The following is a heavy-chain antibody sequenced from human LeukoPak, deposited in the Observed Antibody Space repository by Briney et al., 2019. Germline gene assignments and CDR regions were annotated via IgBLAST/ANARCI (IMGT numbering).Heavy chain of an antibody. CDR2: INPNSGGT. CDR1: GYTFTGYY. Sequence: ASVKVSCKASGYTFTGYYMHWVRQAPGQGLEWMGWINPNSGGTNYAQKFQGRVTMTRDTSISTAYMELSRLRSDDTAVYYCARDNPYTEAGSYSPFGYWGQGTLVTVSS. J-gene: IGHJ4*02. V-gene: IGHV1-2*02. CDR3: ARDNPYTEAGSYSPFGY. D-gene: IGHD3-10*01.